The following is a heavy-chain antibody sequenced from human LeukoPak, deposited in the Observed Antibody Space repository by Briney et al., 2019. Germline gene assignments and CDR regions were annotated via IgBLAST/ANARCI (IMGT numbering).Heavy chain of an antibody. V-gene: IGHV4-4*02. D-gene: IGHD4-23*01. CDR3: ARDPQQRRNDYGGNSDY. CDR2: IYHSGST. CDR1: GVSISSSNW. J-gene: IGHJ4*02. Sequence: PSGTLSLTCAVSGVSISSSNWWSWVRQPPGEGLEWIGEIYHSGSTNYNPSLKSRVTISVDTSKNQFSLKLSSVTAADTAVYYCARDPQQRRNDYGGNSDYWGQGTLVTVSS.